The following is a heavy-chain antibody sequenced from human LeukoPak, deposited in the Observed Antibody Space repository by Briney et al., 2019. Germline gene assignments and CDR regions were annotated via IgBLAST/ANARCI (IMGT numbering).Heavy chain of an antibody. Sequence: PGGSLRLSCAASGFTFSSYWMSWVRQAPGKGLEWVANIKEDGSEKYYVDSVKGRFTISRDNAKNSLYLQMNSLRAEDTAVYYCARDSHYNDSSGYFDYWGQGTLVTVSS. J-gene: IGHJ4*02. V-gene: IGHV3-7*01. CDR2: IKEDGSEK. D-gene: IGHD3-22*01. CDR3: ARDSHYNDSSGYFDY. CDR1: GFTFSSYW.